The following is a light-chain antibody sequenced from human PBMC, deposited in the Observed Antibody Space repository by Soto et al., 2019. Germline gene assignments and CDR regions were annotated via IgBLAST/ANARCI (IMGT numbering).Light chain of an antibody. CDR2: GAS. Sequence: AIRMTQSPSSLSASTGDRVTVTCRASQGISKYLAWYQQKPGKAPKLLIYGASTLQTGVPSRFSGSGSGTDFTLTISSLQSEDFATYYCQQYYSHPPLTFGGGTKVE. CDR3: QQYYSHPPLT. CDR1: QGISKY. V-gene: IGKV1-8*01. J-gene: IGKJ4*01.